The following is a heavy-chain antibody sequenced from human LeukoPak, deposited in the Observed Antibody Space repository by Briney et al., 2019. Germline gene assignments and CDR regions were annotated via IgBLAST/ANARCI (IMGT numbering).Heavy chain of an antibody. Sequence: SETLSLTCTVSGGSVSSGSYYWSWIRQPPGKGLEWIGYIYYSGSTNYSPSLKSRVTIPVDTSKNQFSLKLSSVTAADTAVYYCAREIGELRRSFDYWGQGTLVTVSS. V-gene: IGHV4-61*01. CDR2: IYYSGST. CDR1: GGSVSSGSYY. D-gene: IGHD1-7*01. J-gene: IGHJ4*02. CDR3: AREIGELRRSFDY.